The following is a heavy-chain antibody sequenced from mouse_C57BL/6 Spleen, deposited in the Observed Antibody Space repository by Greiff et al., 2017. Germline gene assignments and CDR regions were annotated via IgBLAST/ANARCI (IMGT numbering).Heavy chain of an antibody. CDR1: GYSITSGYY. Sequence: EVKLVESGPGLVKPSQSLSLTCSVTGYSITSGYYWNWIRQFPGNKLEWMGYISYDGSNNYNPSLKNRISITRDTSKNQFFLKLNSVTTEDTATYYCASPTIYYGYGGFAYWGQGTLVTVSA. CDR3: ASPTIYYGYGGFAY. J-gene: IGHJ3*01. CDR2: ISYDGSN. V-gene: IGHV3-6*01. D-gene: IGHD2-2*01.